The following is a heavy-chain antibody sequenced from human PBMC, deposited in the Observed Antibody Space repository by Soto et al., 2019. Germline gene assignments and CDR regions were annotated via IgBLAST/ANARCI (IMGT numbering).Heavy chain of an antibody. CDR3: AKLAQTSSWDVFDVSAEYFQH. CDR1: GFTFSSYG. J-gene: IGHJ1*01. Sequence: GGSLRLSCAASGFTFSSYGMHWVRQAPGKGLEWVAVISYDGSNKYYADSVKGRFTISRDNSKNTLYLQMNSLRAEDTAVYYCAKLAQTSSWDVFDVSAEYFQHWGQGTLVTVSS. V-gene: IGHV3-30*18. D-gene: IGHD6-13*01. CDR2: ISYDGSNK.